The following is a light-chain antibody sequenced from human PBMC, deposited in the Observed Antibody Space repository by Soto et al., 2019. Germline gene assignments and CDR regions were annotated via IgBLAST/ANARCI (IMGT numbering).Light chain of an antibody. Sequence: EIVMTQSPATLSVSPGERATLPCRASQSVSINLAWYQQKPGQAPRLLIYGASTRATGIPARFSGSGSGTEFTLTISSLQSEDFAVYYCQQYNNWPPWAFGQGTKVDI. V-gene: IGKV3-15*01. CDR3: QQYNNWPPWA. CDR2: GAS. CDR1: QSVSIN. J-gene: IGKJ1*01.